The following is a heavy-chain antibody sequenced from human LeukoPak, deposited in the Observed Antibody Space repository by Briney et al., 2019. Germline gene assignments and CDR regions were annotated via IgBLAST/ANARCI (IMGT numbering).Heavy chain of an antibody. CDR3: ARGDDDYGDSGINDAFDI. CDR1: GGSISSNSYY. D-gene: IGHD4-17*01. V-gene: IGHV4-39*07. Sequence: PSETLSLTCTVFGGSISSNSYYWGWIRQPPGKGLEWIGSIYYSGSTYYNPSLKSRVTISVDTSKNQFSLKLSSVTAADTAVYYCARGDDDYGDSGINDAFDIWGQGTMVTVSS. CDR2: IYYSGST. J-gene: IGHJ3*02.